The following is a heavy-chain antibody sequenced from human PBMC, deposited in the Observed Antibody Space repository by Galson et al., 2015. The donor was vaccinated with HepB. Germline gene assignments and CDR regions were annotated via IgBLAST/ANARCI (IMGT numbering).Heavy chain of an antibody. Sequence: LSCASSGFTLSTYSMNWVRQAPGKGLEWVSSISSSSLYVYYADSVRGRFTVSRDNAKNSHYLQMNSLSAEDTAVYYCARVYGSGSYGYGMDVWGQGTTVTVS. CDR1: GFTLSTYS. J-gene: IGHJ6*02. D-gene: IGHD3-10*01. CDR2: ISSSSLYV. V-gene: IGHV3-21*01. CDR3: ARVYGSGSYGYGMDV.